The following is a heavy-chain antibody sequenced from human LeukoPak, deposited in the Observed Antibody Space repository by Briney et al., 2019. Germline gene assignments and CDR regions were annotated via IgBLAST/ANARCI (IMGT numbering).Heavy chain of an antibody. Sequence: GGSLRLSCAASGFTFSSYEMTWVRQAPGEGLEWVSNISSSDTTIHYADSVKGRFTISRDNARNSLYLQMNSLRAEDTAVYYCARSRRDNYYYYYGMDVWGQGTTVTVSS. CDR1: GFTFSSYE. V-gene: IGHV3-48*03. CDR3: ARSRRDNYYYYYGMDV. CDR2: ISSSDTTI. J-gene: IGHJ6*02. D-gene: IGHD5-24*01.